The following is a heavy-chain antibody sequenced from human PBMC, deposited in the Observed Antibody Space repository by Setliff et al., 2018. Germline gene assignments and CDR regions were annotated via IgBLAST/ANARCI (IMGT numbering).Heavy chain of an antibody. D-gene: IGHD2-21*02. CDR1: GGSFSGYY. Sequence: SETLSLTCAVYGGSFSGYYWSWIRQPPGKGLEWIGEINHSGSTNYNPSLKSRVTISVDTSKNQFSLNLNSVTAADTAVYYCARNWATAQHYYYGMDVWGQGTTVTVSS. CDR2: INHSGST. V-gene: IGHV4-34*01. J-gene: IGHJ6*02. CDR3: ARNWATAQHYYYGMDV.